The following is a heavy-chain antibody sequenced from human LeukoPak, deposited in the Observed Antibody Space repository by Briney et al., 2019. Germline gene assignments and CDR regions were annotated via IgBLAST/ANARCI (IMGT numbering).Heavy chain of an antibody. CDR3: ARDGRKGDGYKHLGY. Sequence: ASVKVSCKASGYTFTGYYMHWVRQAPGQGLEWVGWINPNSGGTNYAQKFQGRVTMTRDTSISTAYMELSRLRSDDTAVYYCARDGRKGDGYKHLGYWGQGTLVTVSS. J-gene: IGHJ4*02. CDR2: INPNSGGT. CDR1: GYTFTGYY. D-gene: IGHD5-24*01. V-gene: IGHV1-2*02.